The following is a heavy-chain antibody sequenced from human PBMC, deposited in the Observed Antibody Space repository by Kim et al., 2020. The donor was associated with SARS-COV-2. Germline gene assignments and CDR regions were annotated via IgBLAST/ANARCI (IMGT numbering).Heavy chain of an antibody. CDR3: AKDLKGESYYGSGYDAFDI. CDR2: ISGSGGST. J-gene: IGHJ3*02. V-gene: IGHV3-23*01. CDR1: GFTFSSYA. D-gene: IGHD3-10*01. Sequence: GGSLRLSCAASGFTFSSYAMSWVRQAPGKGLEWVSAISGSGGSTYYADSVKGRFTISRDNSKNTLYLQMNSLRAEDTAVYYCAKDLKGESYYGSGYDAFDIWGQGTMVTVSS.